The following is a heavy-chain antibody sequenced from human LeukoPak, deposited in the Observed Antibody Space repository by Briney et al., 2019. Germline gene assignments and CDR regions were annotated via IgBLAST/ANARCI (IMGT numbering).Heavy chain of an antibody. CDR1: GGSISTGGYC. J-gene: IGHJ4*02. V-gene: IGHV4-61*08. D-gene: IGHD4-17*01. CDR2: IYYSGST. CDR3: AKGRRSFDY. Sequence: PSETLSLTSTVSGGSISTGGYCWSWIRQPPGKGLEWIGYIYYSGSTNYNPSLKSRVTISVDTSKNQFSLKLSSVTAADTAVYNCAKGRRSFDYWGQGALVTVSS.